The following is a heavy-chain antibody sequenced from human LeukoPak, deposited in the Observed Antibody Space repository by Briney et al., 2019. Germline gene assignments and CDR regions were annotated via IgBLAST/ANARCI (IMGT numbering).Heavy chain of an antibody. CDR1: GYTFTIYD. J-gene: IGHJ5*02. V-gene: IGHV1-8*01. Sequence: ASVTVSCKASGYTFTIYDINWVRQATGQGREWMGWMNPNSGNTGYAQKFQGRVTMTRNTSISTAYMELGSLRSEDTAVYYCARTRIAALNWFDPWGQGTLVTVSS. CDR3: ARTRIAALNWFDP. D-gene: IGHD6-25*01. CDR2: MNPNSGNT.